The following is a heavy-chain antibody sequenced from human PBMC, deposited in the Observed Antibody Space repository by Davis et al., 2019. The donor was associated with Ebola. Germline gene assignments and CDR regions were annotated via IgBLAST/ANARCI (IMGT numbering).Heavy chain of an antibody. Sequence: GESLKISCAASGFTFSSYGMHWVRQAPGKGLEWVAVISYDGSNKYYADSVKGRFTISRDNSKNTLYLQMNSLRAEDTAVYYCANIVGAGYWGQGTLVTVSS. J-gene: IGHJ4*02. CDR3: ANIVGAGY. D-gene: IGHD1-26*01. CDR2: ISYDGSNK. CDR1: GFTFSSYG. V-gene: IGHV3-30*18.